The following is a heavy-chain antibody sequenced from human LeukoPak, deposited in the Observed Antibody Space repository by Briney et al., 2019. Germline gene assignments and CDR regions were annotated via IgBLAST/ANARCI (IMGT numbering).Heavy chain of an antibody. D-gene: IGHD1-1*01. V-gene: IGHV4-39*07. Sequence: SETLSLTCTVSGVSIGSSSYYWGWIRQPPGKGLEWIGIIYYSVSTYYNPSLKSRVTISVDTSKNQFSLKLSSVTAADTAVYYCARDVNVYYYYYMDVWGKGTTVTVSS. CDR3: ARDVNVYYYYYMDV. J-gene: IGHJ6*03. CDR1: GVSIGSSSYY. CDR2: IYYSVST.